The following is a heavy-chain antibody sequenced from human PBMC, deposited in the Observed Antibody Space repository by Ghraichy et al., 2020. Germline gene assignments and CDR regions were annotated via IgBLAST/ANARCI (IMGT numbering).Heavy chain of an antibody. CDR2: ISGSGGST. CDR3: AILTPPPRYDFWSGDNLDY. D-gene: IGHD3-3*01. J-gene: IGHJ4*02. Sequence: GGSLRLSCAASGFTFSSYAMSWVRQAPGKGLEWVSAISGSGGSTYYADSVKGRFTISRDNSKNTLYLQMNSLRAEDTAVYYCAILTPPPRYDFWSGDNLDYWGQGTLVTVSS. CDR1: GFTFSSYA. V-gene: IGHV3-23*01.